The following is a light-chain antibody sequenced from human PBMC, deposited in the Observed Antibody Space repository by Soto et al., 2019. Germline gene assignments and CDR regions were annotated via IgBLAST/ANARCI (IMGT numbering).Light chain of an antibody. Sequence: QSVLTQPASVSGSPGQSITISCTGTSSDVGGYNYVSWYQQHPDKAPKLMIYEVSKRPSGVPDRFSGSKSGNTASLTVSVLQPEDEADYYCSSYAGSNKSVFGTGTKLTVL. CDR3: SSYAGSNKSV. J-gene: IGLJ1*01. CDR2: EVS. CDR1: SSDVGGYNY. V-gene: IGLV2-8*01.